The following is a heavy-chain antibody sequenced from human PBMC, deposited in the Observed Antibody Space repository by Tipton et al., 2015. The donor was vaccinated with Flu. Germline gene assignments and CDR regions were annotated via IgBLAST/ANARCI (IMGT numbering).Heavy chain of an antibody. V-gene: IGHV3-74*01. CDR1: GFSFRSYW. J-gene: IGHJ6*02. Sequence: GSLRLSCAASGFSFRSYWMYWVRQAPGKGLVWVSRIDRDGSTTNYGESVQGRFTISRDNAKNTLYLQMSTLKAEDTAVYYCARDIGSSYGNGYHFGMDVWGQGTTVTVSS. D-gene: IGHD5-18*01. CDR3: ARDIGSSYGNGYHFGMDV. CDR2: IDRDGSTT.